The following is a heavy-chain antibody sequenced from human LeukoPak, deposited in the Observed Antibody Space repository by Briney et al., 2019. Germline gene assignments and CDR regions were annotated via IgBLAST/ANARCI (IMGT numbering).Heavy chain of an antibody. D-gene: IGHD2-2*02. CDR3: ASDIVVVPAAISYYYGMDV. J-gene: IGHJ6*02. Sequence: GGSLRLSCEATGFAFSSYGMSWVRQAPGKGQEWVSAISGSGGSTYYADSVKGRFTISRDNSKNTLYLQMNSLRAEDTAVYYCASDIVVVPAAISYYYGMDVWGQGTTVTVSS. CDR2: ISGSGGST. V-gene: IGHV3-23*01. CDR1: GFAFSSYG.